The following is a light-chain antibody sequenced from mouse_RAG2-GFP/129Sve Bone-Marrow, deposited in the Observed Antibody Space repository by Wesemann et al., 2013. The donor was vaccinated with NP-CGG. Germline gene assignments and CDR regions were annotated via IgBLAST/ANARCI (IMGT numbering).Light chain of an antibody. Sequence: NIMMTQSPSSLAVSAGEKVTMSCKSSQSVLYSSNQKNYLAWYQQKPGQSPKLLIYYASNRYTGVPDRFTGSGYGTDFTFTISTVQAEDLAVYFCQQDYSSPLTFGAGTKLELK. CDR3: QQDYSSPLT. J-gene: IGKJ5*01. CDR1: QSVLYSSNQKNY. CDR2: YAS. V-gene: IGKV8-27*01.